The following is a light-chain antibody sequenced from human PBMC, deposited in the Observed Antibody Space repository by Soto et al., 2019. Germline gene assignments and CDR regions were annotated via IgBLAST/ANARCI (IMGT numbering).Light chain of an antibody. CDR1: QNITNF. CDR3: QQSYRSPLN. Sequence: DIQMTQSPLSLSASVGESVTITCRASQNITNFLNWYQRKPGKPPRLLIFRTSSLQSGVPSRFRGSRSETDFSLTISCLQPDDFATYICQQSYRSPLNFGPGTRVA. J-gene: IGKJ3*01. CDR2: RTS. V-gene: IGKV1-39*01.